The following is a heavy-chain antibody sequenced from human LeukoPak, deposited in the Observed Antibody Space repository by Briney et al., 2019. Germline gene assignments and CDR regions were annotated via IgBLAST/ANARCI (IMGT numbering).Heavy chain of an antibody. CDR3: ANGNRCTSPNCLGYYYFYMDV. V-gene: IGHV3-23*01. Sequence: PGGSLRLSCAASGFTFSNYAMNWVRQAPGRGLECVSGFSGSGGTTYYADSVKGRFTISRDNSKNTLYLQMNSLRVEDTAVYYCANGNRCTSPNCLGYYYFYMDVWGKGTTGTVSS. J-gene: IGHJ6*03. CDR1: GFTFSNYA. D-gene: IGHD2-8*01. CDR2: FSGSGGTT.